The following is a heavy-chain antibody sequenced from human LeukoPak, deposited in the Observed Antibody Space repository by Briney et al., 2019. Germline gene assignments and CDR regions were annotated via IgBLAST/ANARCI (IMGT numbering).Heavy chain of an antibody. CDR3: ARDLSRYDFWSGPMDYGMDV. V-gene: IGHV1-18*01. D-gene: IGHD3-3*01. J-gene: IGHJ6*02. CDR2: ISAYNGNT. Sequence: ASVKVSCKASGYTFTSYGISWVRQAPGQGLEWMGWISAYNGNTNYAQKLQGRVTMTTDTSTSTAYMELRSLRSDDTAVYYCARDLSRYDFWSGPMDYGMDVWGQGTTVTVSS. CDR1: GYTFTSYG.